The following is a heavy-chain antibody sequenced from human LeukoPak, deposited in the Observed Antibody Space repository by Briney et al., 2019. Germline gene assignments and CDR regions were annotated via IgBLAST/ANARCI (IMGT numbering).Heavy chain of an antibody. D-gene: IGHD2/OR15-2a*01. Sequence: GGSLRLSCAASGFTFSSYAMSWVRQAPGKGLEWVSGTSGSGGSTYYADSVKGRFTISRDNSKNTLYLQMNSLRAEDTAVYYCAKGNIRGYYYYYMDVWGKGTTVTVSS. CDR3: AKGNIRGYYYYYMDV. CDR1: GFTFSSYA. CDR2: TSGSGGST. J-gene: IGHJ6*03. V-gene: IGHV3-23*01.